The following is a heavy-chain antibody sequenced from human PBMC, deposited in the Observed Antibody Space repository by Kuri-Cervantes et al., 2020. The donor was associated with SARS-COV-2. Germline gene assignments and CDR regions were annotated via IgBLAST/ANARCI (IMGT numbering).Heavy chain of an antibody. V-gene: IGHV3-49*04. CDR2: IRSKAYGGTT. D-gene: IGHD2-2*02. J-gene: IGHJ4*02. Sequence: GESLKISCTASGFTFGDYAMSWVRQAPGKGLEWVGFIRSKAYGGTTEYAASVKGRFTISRDDSKSIAYLQMNSLKTEDTAVYYCARDSCSSTSCYTVFFFDYWGQGTLVTVSS. CDR1: GFTFGDYA. CDR3: ARDSCSSTSCYTVFFFDY.